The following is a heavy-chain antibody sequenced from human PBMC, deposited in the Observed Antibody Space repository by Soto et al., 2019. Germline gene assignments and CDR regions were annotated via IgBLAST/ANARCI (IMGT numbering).Heavy chain of an antibody. Sequence: PSETLSLTCTVSGGSVSSGSYYWSWIRQPPGKGLEWIGYIYYSGSTNYNPSLKSRVTISVDTSKNQFSLKLSSVTAADTAVYYCARGAGLTATTDGSHLDYWGQGTLVTVSS. J-gene: IGHJ4*02. V-gene: IGHV4-61*01. CDR1: GGSVSSGSYY. CDR3: ARGAGLTATTDGSHLDY. CDR2: IYYSGST. D-gene: IGHD1-20*01.